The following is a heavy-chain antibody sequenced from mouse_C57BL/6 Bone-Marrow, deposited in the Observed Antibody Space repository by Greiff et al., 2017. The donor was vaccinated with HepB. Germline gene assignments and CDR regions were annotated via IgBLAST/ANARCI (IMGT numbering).Heavy chain of an antibody. Sequence: QVQLQQSGAELARPGASVKLSCKASGYTFTSYGISWVKQRTGQGLEWIGEIYPRSGNTYYNEKFKGKATLTADKSSSTASMELRSLTSEDSAVYFCAREGVLRPDVWGTGTTVTVSS. D-gene: IGHD1-1*01. V-gene: IGHV1-81*01. CDR2: IYPRSGNT. CDR1: GYTFTSYG. J-gene: IGHJ1*03. CDR3: AREGVLRPDV.